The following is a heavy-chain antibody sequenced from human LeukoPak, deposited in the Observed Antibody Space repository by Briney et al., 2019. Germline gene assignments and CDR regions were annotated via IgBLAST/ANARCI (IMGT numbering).Heavy chain of an antibody. V-gene: IGHV4-59*12. J-gene: IGHJ4*02. CDR3: ARDNSGPFDY. Sequence: SETLSLTCTVSGGSISTYYWSWIRQSPGKGLEWISYISYSGSTNHNPSLKSRVTVSVDTSKNQFSLKLSSVTAADTTVYYCARDNSGPFDYWGQGTLVTVSS. CDR2: ISYSGST. CDR1: GGSISTYY. D-gene: IGHD5-12*01.